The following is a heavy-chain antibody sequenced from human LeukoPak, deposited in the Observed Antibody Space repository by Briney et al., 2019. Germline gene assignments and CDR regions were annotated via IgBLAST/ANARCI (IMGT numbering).Heavy chain of an antibody. J-gene: IGHJ3*02. Sequence: SVKVSCKASGGTFSSYAISWVRQAPGQGLEWMGRIIPILGIANYAQKFQGRVTITADKSTSTAYMELSSLRSEDTAVYYCARDPIYGDYDLGAFDIWGQGTMVTVSS. D-gene: IGHD4-17*01. CDR2: IIPILGIA. CDR1: GGTFSSYA. CDR3: ARDPIYGDYDLGAFDI. V-gene: IGHV1-69*04.